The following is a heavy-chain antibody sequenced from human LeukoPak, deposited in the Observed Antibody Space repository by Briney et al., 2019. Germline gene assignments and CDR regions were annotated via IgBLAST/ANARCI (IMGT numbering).Heavy chain of an antibody. Sequence: GGSLRLSCAASGFTFNSYAMNWVRQAPGKGLEWVSGTGSTGVSTFYADSVKGRFTVSRDNSKNTLSLQMNSLRAEDTAVYYCAKDPGVVPAHYFDYWGQGTLVTVSS. CDR1: GFTFNSYA. CDR3: AKDPGVVPAHYFDY. V-gene: IGHV3-23*01. D-gene: IGHD2-2*01. CDR2: TGSTGVST. J-gene: IGHJ4*02.